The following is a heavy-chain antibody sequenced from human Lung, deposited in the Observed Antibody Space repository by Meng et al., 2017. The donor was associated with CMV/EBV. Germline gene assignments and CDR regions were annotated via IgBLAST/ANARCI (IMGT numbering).Heavy chain of an antibody. J-gene: IGHJ4*01. Sequence: GESXKISCTASGFTFSSYAMTWVRRAPGKGLEWVSSIGGVGGGTYYAHSVKGRFTISRDNSKSTLYLQMSSLRVDDTALYYCANGIFIYPAAILPFDYWGHGTXVTVSS. V-gene: IGHV3-23*01. CDR2: IGGVGGGT. D-gene: IGHD2-2*01. CDR1: GFTFSSYA. CDR3: ANGIFIYPAAILPFDY.